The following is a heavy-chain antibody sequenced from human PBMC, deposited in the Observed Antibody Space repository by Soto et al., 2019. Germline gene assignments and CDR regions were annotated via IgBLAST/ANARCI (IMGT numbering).Heavy chain of an antibody. D-gene: IGHD5-12*01. CDR3: AREGVAPYYYYGMDV. V-gene: IGHV1-18*01. Sequence: ASVKVSCKASGYIFTRSGISWVRQAPGQGLEWMGWISTYNGDTNYAQTFQGRVTMTTDTSTSTVHMEVRSLRSNDTAVYYCAREGVAPYYYYGMDVWG. CDR2: ISTYNGDT. CDR1: GYIFTRSG. J-gene: IGHJ6*02.